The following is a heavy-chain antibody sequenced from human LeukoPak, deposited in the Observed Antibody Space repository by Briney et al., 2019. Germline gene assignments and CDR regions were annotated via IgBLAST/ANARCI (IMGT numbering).Heavy chain of an antibody. D-gene: IGHD6-13*01. CDR1: GGSISSSSYY. Sequence: PSETLSLTCTVSGGSISSSSYYWGWIRQPPGKGLEWIGSIYYSGSTYYNPPLKSRVTISVDTSKNQFSLKLSSVTAADTAVYYCARDRDGVAAAGTMAPSPYFDYWGQGTLVTVSS. CDR3: ARDRDGVAAAGTMAPSPYFDY. V-gene: IGHV4-39*07. CDR2: IYYSGST. J-gene: IGHJ4*02.